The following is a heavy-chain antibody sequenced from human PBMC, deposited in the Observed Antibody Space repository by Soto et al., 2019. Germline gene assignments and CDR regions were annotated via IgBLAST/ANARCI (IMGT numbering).Heavy chain of an antibody. D-gene: IGHD2-15*01. CDR1: GFIVSDTY. CDR2: ISNRGDT. V-gene: IGHV3-66*01. J-gene: IGHJ3*02. Sequence: EVQLVESGGGLVQPGGSLRLSCTASGFIVSDTYMNWVRQAPGKGLEWVSVISNRGDTHYADSVRGRFSLSRDIADNTVPLQMNNLRVEDTAVYYCAREPRYCRGGSCSITGDAFDIWGQGTMVTVSS. CDR3: AREPRYCRGGSCSITGDAFDI.